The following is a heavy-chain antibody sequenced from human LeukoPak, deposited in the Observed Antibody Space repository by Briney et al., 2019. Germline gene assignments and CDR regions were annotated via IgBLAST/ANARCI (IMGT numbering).Heavy chain of an antibody. CDR1: GFTFSRYG. D-gene: IGHD7-27*01. Sequence: PGGSLRLSCGASGFTFSRYGMHWVRQASGKGLEWVAYIRKDGSDKYYADSVKGRFTISRDSSKNMVYLQMNSLRAEDTAVYYCAKDSNWAFDYWGQGTLVSVSS. V-gene: IGHV3-30*02. CDR2: IRKDGSDK. J-gene: IGHJ4*02. CDR3: AKDSNWAFDY.